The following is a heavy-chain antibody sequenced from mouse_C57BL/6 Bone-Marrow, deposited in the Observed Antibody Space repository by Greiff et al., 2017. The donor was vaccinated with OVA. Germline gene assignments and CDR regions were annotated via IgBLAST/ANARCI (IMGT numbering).Heavy chain of an antibody. V-gene: IGHV1-19*01. Sequence: EVQVVESGPVLVKPGASVKMSCKASGYTFTDYYMNWVKQSHGKSLEWIGVINPYNGGTSYNQKFKGKATLTVDKSSSTAYMELNSLTSEDSAVYYCASPLYYGSSHWYFDVWGTGTTVTVSS. CDR1: GYTFTDYY. D-gene: IGHD1-1*01. J-gene: IGHJ1*03. CDR2: INPYNGGT. CDR3: ASPLYYGSSHWYFDV.